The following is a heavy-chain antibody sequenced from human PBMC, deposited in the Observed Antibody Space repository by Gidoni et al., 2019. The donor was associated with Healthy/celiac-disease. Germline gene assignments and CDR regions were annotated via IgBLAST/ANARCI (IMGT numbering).Heavy chain of an antibody. V-gene: IGHV3-53*01. CDR3: ARWNYGSGSYPAAYFDL. CDR2: IYSGGST. CDR1: GFTVSCNY. D-gene: IGHD3-10*01. Sequence: EVQLVESGGGLIQPGGSVRLACSAPGFTVSCNYRSMVRQAPGKGLGWVSVIYSGGSTYYADSVKGRFTISRDNSKNTLYLQMNSLRAEDTAVYYCARWNYGSGSYPAAYFDLWGRGTLVTVSS. J-gene: IGHJ2*01.